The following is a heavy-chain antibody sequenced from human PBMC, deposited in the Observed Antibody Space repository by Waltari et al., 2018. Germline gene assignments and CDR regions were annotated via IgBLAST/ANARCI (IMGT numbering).Heavy chain of an antibody. CDR3: ARGGGLRLGELSSHLDY. V-gene: IGHV1-18*01. CDR2: ISPYNGDT. J-gene: IGHJ4*02. CDR1: GYTFSSYG. D-gene: IGHD3-16*02. Sequence: QVQLVQSGPEVKKPGPSVKISCKASGYTFSSYGIAWVRQAPGQGLEWMGWISPYNGDTSYGENVQGRVTMTTDTSASTAYLELRSLTSDDTGVFYCARGGGLRLGELSSHLDYWGQGTPVTVSS.